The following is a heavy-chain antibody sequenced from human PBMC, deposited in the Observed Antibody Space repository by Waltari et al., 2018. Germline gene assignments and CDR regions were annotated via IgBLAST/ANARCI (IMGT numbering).Heavy chain of an antibody. V-gene: IGHV3-23*04. CDR1: GFTFSSYA. CDR3: AKSIAARWYFDY. Sequence: EVQLVEAGGGLVQPGGSLRLSCAASGFTFSSYAMSWVRQAPGKGLDWFSAISGIGGSTYYADSVKGRFTISRDNSKNTLYLQMNSLRAEDTAVYYCAKSIAARWYFDYWGQGTLVTVSS. J-gene: IGHJ4*02. D-gene: IGHD6-6*01. CDR2: ISGIGGST.